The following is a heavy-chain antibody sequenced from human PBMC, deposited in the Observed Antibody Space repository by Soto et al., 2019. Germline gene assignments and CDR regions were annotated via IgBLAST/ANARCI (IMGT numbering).Heavy chain of an antibody. Sequence: GGSLRLSCEASGFSFSSFAMNWVRQAPGRGLEWVSYISDDGASIYYADSLKGRFTISRDNAKNTLYLQMNGLTAEDTAVYYCARESGDWPLNWFDPWGLGTLVTVSS. J-gene: IGHJ5*02. CDR1: GFSFSSFA. CDR2: ISDDGASI. D-gene: IGHD2-21*02. V-gene: IGHV3-48*03. CDR3: ARESGDWPLNWFDP.